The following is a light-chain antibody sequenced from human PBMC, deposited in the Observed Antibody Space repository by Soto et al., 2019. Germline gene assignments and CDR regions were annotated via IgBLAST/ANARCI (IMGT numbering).Light chain of an antibody. Sequence: NFMLTQPHSVSESPGKTVTISCTRSSGNIASNFVQWYQQRPGRAPTTVIYEDNQRPSGVPDRFSGSIDSSSNSASLTISGLKTEDDADYYCQSYDSSSWVFDGGTKLTVL. CDR3: QSYDSSSWV. V-gene: IGLV6-57*03. J-gene: IGLJ3*02. CDR1: SGNIASNF. CDR2: EDN.